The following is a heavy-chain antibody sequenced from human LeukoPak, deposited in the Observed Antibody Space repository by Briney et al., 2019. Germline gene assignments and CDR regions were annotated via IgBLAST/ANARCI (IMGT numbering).Heavy chain of an antibody. CDR3: ARHGALYYFGS. Sequence: PSETLSLTCTVSGGSISSYYWSWIRQPPGKGLEWIGYLYYSGSTNYNPSLTSRLTISVDTSKNQFSLRLSSVTAADTAVYYCARHGALYYFGSWGQGTLVTVSS. CDR1: GGSISSYY. V-gene: IGHV4-59*08. D-gene: IGHD1-26*01. CDR2: LYYSGST. J-gene: IGHJ4*02.